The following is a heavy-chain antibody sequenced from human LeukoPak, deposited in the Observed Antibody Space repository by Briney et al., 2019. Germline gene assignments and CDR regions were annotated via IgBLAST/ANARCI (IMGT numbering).Heavy chain of an antibody. Sequence: PSETLSLTCAVYGGSFSGYYWSWIRQPPGKGLEWIGEINHSGSTNYNPSLKSRVTISVDTSKNQFSLKLSSVAAADTAVYYCARGLDYYGSGSYYLYYFDYWGQGTLVTVSS. CDR3: ARGLDYYGSGSYYLYYFDY. V-gene: IGHV4-34*01. D-gene: IGHD3-10*01. CDR2: INHSGST. J-gene: IGHJ4*02. CDR1: GGSFSGYY.